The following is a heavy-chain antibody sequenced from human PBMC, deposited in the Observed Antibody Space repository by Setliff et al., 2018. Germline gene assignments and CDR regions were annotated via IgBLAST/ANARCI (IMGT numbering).Heavy chain of an antibody. CDR3: VKLVPQAISSDP. D-gene: IGHD3-10*01. CDR2: IWDDGVKK. Sequence: PGGSLRLSCAASGFTFSTYRMHWVRQAPGKGLEWVAVIWDDGVKKYHADSVKGRFTISRDNSKNTLYLQMNSLRPEDTAVYYCVKLVPQAISSDPWGQGTLVTVSS. CDR1: GFTFSTYR. J-gene: IGHJ5*02. V-gene: IGHV3-33*08.